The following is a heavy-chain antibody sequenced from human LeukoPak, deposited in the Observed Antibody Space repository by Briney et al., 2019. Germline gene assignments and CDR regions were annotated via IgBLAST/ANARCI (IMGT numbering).Heavy chain of an antibody. J-gene: IGHJ4*02. Sequence: SEXLSLTCAVSGYSISSGYYWGWSRQPRGKGQEGIGSSYNSGSTYYNPSLKRRVTISRETSKNKVCLKLRSVTAADTAVYYCARYSYGFFNYWGQGTLVTVSS. CDR3: ARYSYGFFNY. V-gene: IGHV4-38-2*01. CDR1: GYSISSGYY. CDR2: SYNSGST. D-gene: IGHD5-18*01.